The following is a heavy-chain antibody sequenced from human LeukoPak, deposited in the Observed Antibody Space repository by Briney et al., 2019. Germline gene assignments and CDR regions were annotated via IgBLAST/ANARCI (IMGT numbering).Heavy chain of an antibody. J-gene: IGHJ4*02. D-gene: IGHD3-22*01. CDR1: GYSFTSYW. Sequence: GESLKISCKGSGYSFTSYWIGWVRQMPGKGLEWMGIIYPGDSDTRYSPSFQGQVTISADKSISTAYPQWSSLKASDTAMYYCARQAQTYYYDSSGYYDYWGQGTLVTVSS. CDR2: IYPGDSDT. CDR3: ARQAQTYYYDSSGYYDY. V-gene: IGHV5-51*01.